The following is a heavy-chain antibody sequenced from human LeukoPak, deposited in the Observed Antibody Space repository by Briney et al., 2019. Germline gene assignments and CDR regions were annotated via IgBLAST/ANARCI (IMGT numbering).Heavy chain of an antibody. V-gene: IGHV3-74*01. D-gene: IGHD1-26*01. J-gene: IGHJ4*02. Sequence: GGSLRLSCAASGFTVSSNYMSWVRQAPGRGLEWVSRINGDESSTNYADSVKGRFTISRDNAKDTLYLHMNSLTAEDTAVYYCARGAKWAYYFDYWGQGTLVTVSS. CDR3: ARGAKWAYYFDY. CDR2: INGDESST. CDR1: GFTVSSNY.